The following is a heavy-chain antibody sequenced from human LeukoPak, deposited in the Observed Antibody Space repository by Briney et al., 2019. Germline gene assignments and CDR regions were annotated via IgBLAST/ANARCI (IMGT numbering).Heavy chain of an antibody. Sequence: GGSLRLSCAASGFTVSSNYMSWIRQAPGKGLEWVSYISSSGSTIYYADSVKGRFTISRDNAKNSLYLQMNSLRAEDTAVYYCARDSATYYDILTGFNYFDYWGQGTLVTVSS. V-gene: IGHV3-11*01. CDR1: GFTVSSNY. CDR3: ARDSATYYDILTGFNYFDY. J-gene: IGHJ4*02. D-gene: IGHD3-9*01. CDR2: ISSSGSTI.